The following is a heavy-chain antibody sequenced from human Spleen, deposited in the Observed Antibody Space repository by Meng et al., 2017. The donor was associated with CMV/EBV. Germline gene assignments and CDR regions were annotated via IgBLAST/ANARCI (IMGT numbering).Heavy chain of an antibody. V-gene: IGHV3-30-3*01. CDR1: GFTFSGYA. J-gene: IGHJ4*02. CDR3: ARDISAAGGFDY. CDR2: ISYDGSNK. D-gene: IGHD6-13*01. Sequence: QVQLGDSGGGVAQPGRLLRIYCAASGFTFSGYAMHWVRQAPGKGLEWVAVISYDGSNKYYADSVKGRFTISRDNSKNTLYLQMNSLRAEDTAVYYCARDISAAGGFDYWGQGTLVTVSS.